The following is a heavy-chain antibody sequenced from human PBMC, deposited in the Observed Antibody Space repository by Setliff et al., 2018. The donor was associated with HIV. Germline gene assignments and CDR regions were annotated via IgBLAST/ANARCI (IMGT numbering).Heavy chain of an antibody. CDR1: GFTFRDSW. J-gene: IGHJ4*02. V-gene: IGHV3-7*01. Sequence: GESLKISCAASGFTFRDSWMSWVRQAPGKGLEWVANINQDGSEKNYVDSLKGRFTISRDTAKNSLYLQMNSLSVEDTAVYYCARDYWVAGLDYWGQGTLVTVSS. CDR3: ARDYWVAGLDY. CDR2: INQDGSEK. D-gene: IGHD6-19*01.